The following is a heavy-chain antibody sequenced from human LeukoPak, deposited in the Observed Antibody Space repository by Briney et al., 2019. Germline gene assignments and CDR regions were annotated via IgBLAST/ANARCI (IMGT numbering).Heavy chain of an antibody. D-gene: IGHD3-10*01. CDR2: IRSKAYGGTT. V-gene: IGHV3-49*04. Sequence: GGSLRLSCTASGFTFGDYAMSWVRQAPGKGLEWVGFIRSKAYGGTTEYAASVKGRFTISRDDSKSIAYLQMNSLKTEDTAVYYCARHLGVAEYYGSGRGYYFDYWGQGTLVTVSS. CDR3: ARHLGVAEYYGSGRGYYFDY. J-gene: IGHJ4*02. CDR1: GFTFGDYA.